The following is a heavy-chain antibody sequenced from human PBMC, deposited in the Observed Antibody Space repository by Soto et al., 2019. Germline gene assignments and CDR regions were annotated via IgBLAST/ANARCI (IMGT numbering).Heavy chain of an antibody. CDR3: ARAYYGDGYYYGMDV. CDR2: IIPIFGTA. D-gene: IGHD4-17*01. J-gene: IGHJ6*02. Sequence: QVQLVQSGAEVKKPGSSVKVSCKASGGTFSSYAISWVRQAPGQGLEWLGGIIPIFGTANYGQKFQGRGTITADESTSTAYMELSSLRSEDTAVYYCARAYYGDGYYYGMDVWGQGTTVTVSS. CDR1: GGTFSSYA. V-gene: IGHV1-69*01.